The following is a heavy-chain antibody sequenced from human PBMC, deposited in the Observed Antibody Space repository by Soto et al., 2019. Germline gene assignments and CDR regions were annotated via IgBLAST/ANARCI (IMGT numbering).Heavy chain of an antibody. CDR1: GVTFSSYT. CDR3: ASLGDYGDDPYYFDY. J-gene: IGHJ4*02. Sequence: QVQLVQSGAEVKKPGSSVKVSCKASGVTFSSYTISWVRQAPGQGLEWMGRIIPILGIANYAQKFQGRVTITADKSTSTAYMELSSLRSEDTAVYYCASLGDYGDDPYYFDYWGQGTLVTVSS. D-gene: IGHD4-17*01. V-gene: IGHV1-69*02. CDR2: IIPILGIA.